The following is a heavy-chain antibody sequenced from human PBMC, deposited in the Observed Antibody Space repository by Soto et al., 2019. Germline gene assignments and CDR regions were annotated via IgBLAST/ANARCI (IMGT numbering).Heavy chain of an antibody. V-gene: IGHV3-64D*08. CDR1: GFTFSSYA. Sequence: PGGSLRLSCSASGFTFSSYAMHWVRQAPGKGLEYVSAISSNGGSTYYADSVKGRFTISRDNSKNTLYLQMSSLRAEDTAVYYCVKDKLGVRDYFWSGYSFDYWGQGTLVTVSS. D-gene: IGHD3-3*01. CDR3: VKDKLGVRDYFWSGYSFDY. J-gene: IGHJ4*02. CDR2: ISSNGGST.